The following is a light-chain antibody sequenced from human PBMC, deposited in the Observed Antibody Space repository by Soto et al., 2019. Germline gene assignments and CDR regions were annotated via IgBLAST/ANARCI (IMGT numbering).Light chain of an antibody. V-gene: IGLV2-14*03. J-gene: IGLJ1*01. Sequence: QSALTQPASVSDSPGQSITISCTGTSSDVGGSNFVSWYQQHPGKPPKLIIYDVAHRPSGVSNRCSGSKSGSTASLIISRLQTEDEADYYCVSYTSSTTDVFGTGTKLTVL. CDR3: VSYTSSTTDV. CDR2: DVA. CDR1: SSDVGGSNF.